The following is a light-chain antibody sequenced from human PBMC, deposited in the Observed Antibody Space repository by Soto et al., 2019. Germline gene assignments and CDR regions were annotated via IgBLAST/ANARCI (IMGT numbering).Light chain of an antibody. CDR3: QQRADWPLS. V-gene: IGKV3-11*01. Sequence: EILLTQSPAALSLSPGERATLSCRASQSVGNSLAWYQQKPGQAPRLLIYDVYSKPLGIPARFTGSGSGTDFTLTISGLQPEDFDVYYCQQRADWPLSFGGGTKVEVK. CDR1: QSVGNS. J-gene: IGKJ4*01. CDR2: DVY.